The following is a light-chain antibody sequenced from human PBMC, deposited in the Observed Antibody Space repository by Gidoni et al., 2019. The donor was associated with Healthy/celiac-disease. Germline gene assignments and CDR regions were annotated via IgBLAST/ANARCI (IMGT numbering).Light chain of an antibody. CDR3: QQSYSTPEYT. J-gene: IGKJ2*01. CDR1: QSISSY. V-gene: IGKV1-39*01. Sequence: DIQLTQSPSSLSASVGDRVTITCRASQSISSYLNWYQQKPGKAPKLLIYAASSLQSGVPSRFSCSGSGTDVTLTISSLQPEDFATYYCQQSYSTPEYTFGQGTKLEIK. CDR2: AAS.